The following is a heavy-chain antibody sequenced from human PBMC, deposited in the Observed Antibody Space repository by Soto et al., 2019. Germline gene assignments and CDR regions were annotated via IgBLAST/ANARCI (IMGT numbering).Heavy chain of an antibody. CDR3: SRKGYIRNFGLDG. CDR2: ISISKGKT. V-gene: IGHV1-18*01. Sequence: QVQLVQSGAEVKRPGASVKVSCKASGYTFLNYDVAWVRRAPGQGLEWMGWISISKGKTYYQQSLQGRVTMTTDTATTTTYMEGGGLRSDGTAVYYLSRKGYIRNFGLDGRGQGATCTVSS. D-gene: IGHD1-1*01. J-gene: IGHJ6*01. CDR1: GYTFLNYD.